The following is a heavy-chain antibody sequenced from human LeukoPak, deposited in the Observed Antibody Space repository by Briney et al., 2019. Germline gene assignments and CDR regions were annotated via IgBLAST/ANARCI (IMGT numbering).Heavy chain of an antibody. CDR2: INHSGST. V-gene: IGHV4-34*01. D-gene: IGHD3-22*01. CDR3: ARGGSDYYDSRDAFDI. CDR1: GGSFSGYY. J-gene: IGHJ3*02. Sequence: SETLSLTCAVYGGSFSGYYWSWIRQPPGKGLEWIGEINHSGSTNYNPSLKSRVTISVDTSKNQFSLKLSSVTAADTAVYYCARGGSDYYDSRDAFDIWGQGTMVTVSS.